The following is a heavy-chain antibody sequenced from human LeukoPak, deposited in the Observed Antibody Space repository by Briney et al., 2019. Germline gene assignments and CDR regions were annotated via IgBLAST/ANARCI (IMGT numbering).Heavy chain of an antibody. J-gene: IGHJ4*02. CDR1: GFTVSRNY. Sequence: GGSLRLSCAASGFTVSRNYMSWVRQAPGKGLEWVSVIYSGGSTYYADSVKGRFTISRDNSKNTLYLQMNSLRAEDTAVYYCAREGLVDYDSSGYYPFFDYWGQGTLVTVSS. V-gene: IGHV3-66*01. CDR2: IYSGGST. D-gene: IGHD3-22*01. CDR3: AREGLVDYDSSGYYPFFDY.